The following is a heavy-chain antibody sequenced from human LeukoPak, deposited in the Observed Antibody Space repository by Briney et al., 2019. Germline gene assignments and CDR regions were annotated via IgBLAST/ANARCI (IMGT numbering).Heavy chain of an antibody. V-gene: IGHV4-59*01. CDR2: IYNSGST. Sequence: PSETLSLTRTVSGGSISSYYWSWIRQPPPKGLDWIGYIYNSGSTNYNPSLKSRHTISVDTSKNQFSLKLSSVTAADTAVYYCARVGPGGLRFLEWLPNAFDIWGQGTMVTVSS. J-gene: IGHJ3*02. CDR3: ARVGPGGLRFLEWLPNAFDI. D-gene: IGHD3-3*01. CDR1: GGSISSYY.